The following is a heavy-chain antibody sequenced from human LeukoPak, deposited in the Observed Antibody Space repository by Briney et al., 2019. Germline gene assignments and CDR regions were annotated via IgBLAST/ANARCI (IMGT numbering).Heavy chain of an antibody. V-gene: IGHV4-30-2*01. J-gene: IGHJ5*02. CDR2: IYHSGST. CDR3: VRQVPAPGNWFDP. CDR1: NGSISSGAHY. D-gene: IGHD2-2*01. Sequence: SQTLSLTCSVSNGSISSGAHYWSWIRQPPGKGLEWIGFIYHSGSTYYSPSLRSRVTMSLDRSKNQFSLNLNSVTGADTAVYYCVRQVPAPGNWFDPWGQGTLVIVSS.